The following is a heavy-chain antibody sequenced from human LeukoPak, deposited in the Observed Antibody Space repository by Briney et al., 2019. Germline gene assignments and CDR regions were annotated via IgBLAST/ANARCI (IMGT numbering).Heavy chain of an antibody. Sequence: PGGSLRLSCAASGFTFSSYWMHCVRQAPGKGLGWVSRLNTDGSSTTYADSVKGRFTISRDNAKSTLYLQMNSLRAEDTAVYYCARVSAVAATGALDVWGKGTTVTVSS. CDR2: LNTDGSST. CDR1: GFTFSSYW. D-gene: IGHD2-15*01. V-gene: IGHV3-74*01. CDR3: ARVSAVAATGALDV. J-gene: IGHJ6*04.